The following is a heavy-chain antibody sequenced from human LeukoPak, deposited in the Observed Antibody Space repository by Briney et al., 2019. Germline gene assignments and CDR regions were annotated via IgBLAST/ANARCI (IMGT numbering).Heavy chain of an antibody. D-gene: IGHD3-10*01. J-gene: IGHJ6*03. Sequence: PSETLSLTCTVSGDSISSGSSYWSWIRQPAGKGLEWIGRIYTSGSTNYNPSLKSRVTISVDMSKNQFSLKLNSVTAADTAVYYCARGGEVGPYYYYMDVWGKGTTVTVSS. CDR3: ARGGEVGPYYYYMDV. V-gene: IGHV4-61*02. CDR2: IYTSGST. CDR1: GDSISSGSSY.